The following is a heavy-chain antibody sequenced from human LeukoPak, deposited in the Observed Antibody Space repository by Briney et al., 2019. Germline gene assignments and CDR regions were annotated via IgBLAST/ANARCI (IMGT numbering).Heavy chain of an antibody. CDR3: ARALQSRVLDS. D-gene: IGHD2-15*01. CDR1: GDSISSTNL. V-gene: IGHV4-4*02. Sequence: KPSETLSLTCAVSGDSISSTNLWSWVRQPPGKGLEWIGESYQSGSTYYNPSLKSRVTISVDKSKNQFSLKLTSVTAADTAVYYCARALQSRVLDSWGQGTLVTVSS. J-gene: IGHJ4*02. CDR2: SYQSGST.